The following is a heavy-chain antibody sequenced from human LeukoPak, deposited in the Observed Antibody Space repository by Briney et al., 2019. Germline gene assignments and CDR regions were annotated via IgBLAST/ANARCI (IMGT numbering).Heavy chain of an antibody. V-gene: IGHV5-51*01. CDR1: GYRFTSYW. J-gene: IGHJ4*02. CDR2: IYPGDSDT. CDR3: ATRSGSYFSALDY. Sequence: GESLKITCKGSGYRFTSYWIGWVRQMPGKGLEWMGIIYPGDSDTRYSPSFQGQVTISADKSISTAYLQWSSLKAPDTAMYYCATRSGSYFSALDYWGQGTLVTASS. D-gene: IGHD1-26*01.